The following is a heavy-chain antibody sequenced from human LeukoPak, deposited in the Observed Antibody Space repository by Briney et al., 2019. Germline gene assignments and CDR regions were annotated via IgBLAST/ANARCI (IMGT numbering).Heavy chain of an antibody. CDR3: ARDCCSSTSCYYDY. D-gene: IGHD2-2*01. CDR2: IIPILGIA. J-gene: IGHJ4*02. Sequence: SVKVSCKASGGTFSSYAISWVRQAPGQGLEWMGRIIPILGIANYAQKFQGRVTITADKSTSTACMELSSLRSEDTAVYYCARDCCSSTSCYYDYWGQGTLVTVSS. V-gene: IGHV1-69*04. CDR1: GGTFSSYA.